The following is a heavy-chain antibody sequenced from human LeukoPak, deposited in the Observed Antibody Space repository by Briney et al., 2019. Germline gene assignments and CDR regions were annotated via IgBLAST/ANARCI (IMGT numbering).Heavy chain of an antibody. Sequence: GGSLRLSCATSGFTFSSYAMSWVRQAPGKGLEWVSAISGSGGSTYYADSVKGRFTISRDNSKNTLYLQMNSLRAEGTAVYYCAKDRTEVVPAVLDVWGKGTTVTVSS. J-gene: IGHJ6*04. CDR1: GFTFSSYA. CDR2: ISGSGGST. V-gene: IGHV3-23*01. D-gene: IGHD2-2*01. CDR3: AKDRTEVVPAVLDV.